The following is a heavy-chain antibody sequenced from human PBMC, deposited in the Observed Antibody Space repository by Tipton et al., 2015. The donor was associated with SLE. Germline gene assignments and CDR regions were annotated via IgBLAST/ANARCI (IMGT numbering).Heavy chain of an antibody. CDR3: ARDSDGASMVHAFDI. J-gene: IGHJ3*02. CDR1: GGSISSSSYY. D-gene: IGHD3-10*01. Sequence: TLSLTCTVSGGSISSSSYYWGWIRQPPGKGLEWIRSIYYSGSTYYNPSLQSRVTISVDTSKNQFSLKLSSVTAADTAVYYCARDSDGASMVHAFDIWGQGTMVTVSS. CDR2: IYYSGST. V-gene: IGHV4-39*07.